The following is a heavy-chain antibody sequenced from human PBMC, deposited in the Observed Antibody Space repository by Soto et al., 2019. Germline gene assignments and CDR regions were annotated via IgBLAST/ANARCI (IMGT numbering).Heavy chain of an antibody. J-gene: IGHJ5*02. CDR2: IYYSGST. CDR1: GGSISSGGYY. V-gene: IGHV4-31*03. D-gene: IGHD3-10*01. Sequence: PSETLSLTCTVSGGSISSGGYYWSCIRQHPGKGLEWIGYIYYSGSTYYNPSLKSRVTISVDTSKNQFSLKLSSVTAADTAVYYCARDLPPMVRGVIIGRGWLDPWGKGPLVTVSS. CDR3: ARDLPPMVRGVIIGRGWLDP.